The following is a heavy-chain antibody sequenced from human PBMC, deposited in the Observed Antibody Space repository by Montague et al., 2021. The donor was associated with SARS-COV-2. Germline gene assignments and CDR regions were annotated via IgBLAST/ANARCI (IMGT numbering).Heavy chain of an antibody. V-gene: IGHV4-34*01. Sequence: SETLSLTCAVYGGSFSGYSWNWIRQPPGKGLEWIGEITHSGSTNYNPSLTRRVTMSVDTSKNQFSLKLSSVTAADTAVYYCARGARQGYGFRLGSFDSWGQGTLVTVSS. CDR1: GGSFSGYS. CDR3: ARGARQGYGFRLGSFDS. CDR2: ITHSGST. D-gene: IGHD3-10*01. J-gene: IGHJ4*02.